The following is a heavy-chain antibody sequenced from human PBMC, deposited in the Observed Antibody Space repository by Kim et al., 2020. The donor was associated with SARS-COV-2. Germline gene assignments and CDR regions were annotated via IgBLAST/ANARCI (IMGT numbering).Heavy chain of an antibody. Sequence: GGSLRLSCAASGFTFSDYYMSWIRQAPGKGLEWVSYISSSSSYTNYADSVKGRFTISRDNAKNSLYLQMNSLRAEDTAVYYCARDHPYYYIAAKWGVHGMDVWGQGTTVTVSS. CDR3: ARDHPYYYIAAKWGVHGMDV. CDR2: ISSSSSYT. J-gene: IGHJ6*02. CDR1: GFTFSDYY. D-gene: IGHD6-13*01. V-gene: IGHV3-11*06.